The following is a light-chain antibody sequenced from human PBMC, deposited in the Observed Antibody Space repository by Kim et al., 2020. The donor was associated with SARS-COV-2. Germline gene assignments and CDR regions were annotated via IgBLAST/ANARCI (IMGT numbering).Light chain of an antibody. CDR1: SRDIGTFDL. Sequence: QSLTISCTGTSRDIGTFDLVSWYQQYPGKVPKLLIYEVTKRPSGVSYRFSGSKSGNMASLTISGLQSEDEADYYCSSYAGSRINWIFGGGTKLTVL. CDR3: SSYAGSRINWI. CDR2: EVT. J-gene: IGLJ2*01. V-gene: IGLV2-23*02.